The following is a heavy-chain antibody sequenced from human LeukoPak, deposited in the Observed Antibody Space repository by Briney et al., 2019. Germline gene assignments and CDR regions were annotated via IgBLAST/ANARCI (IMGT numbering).Heavy chain of an antibody. CDR2: INHSGST. J-gene: IGHJ4*02. Sequence: PSETLSLTCAVYGGSLSGYFWSWIRQPPGKGLEWIGEINHSGSTSHNPSLKSRVTISVDTSKNQFSLNPNSVTAADTAVYYCARHLLGSEAAARDYWGQGTLVTVSS. V-gene: IGHV4-34*01. CDR3: ARHLLGSEAAARDY. D-gene: IGHD6-13*01. CDR1: GGSLSGYF.